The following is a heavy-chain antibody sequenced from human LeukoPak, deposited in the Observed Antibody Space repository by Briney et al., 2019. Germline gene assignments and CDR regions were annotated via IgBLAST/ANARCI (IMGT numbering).Heavy chain of an antibody. CDR3: ARDTSSQPKSANWFDP. Sequence: EASVKVSCKASGYTFTTYYMHWVRQAPGQGLEWVGIINPSGGNTSYAQKFQGRVTMTRDTSISTAYMELSRLRSGDTAVYYCARDTSSQPKSANWFDPWGQGTLVTVSS. CDR2: INPSGGNT. J-gene: IGHJ5*02. D-gene: IGHD1-14*01. CDR1: GYTFTTYY. V-gene: IGHV1-46*01.